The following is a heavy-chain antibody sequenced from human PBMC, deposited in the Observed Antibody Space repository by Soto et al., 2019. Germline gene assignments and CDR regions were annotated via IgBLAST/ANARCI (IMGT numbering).Heavy chain of an antibody. CDR2: IIPIFGTA. D-gene: IGHD2-15*01. CDR3: AGSGGGSPRIFDY. Sequence: QVQLVQSGAEVKKPGSSVKVSCKASGGTFSSYAISWVRQAPGQGLEWMGGIIPIFGTANYAKKFQGRVTITADESTSTSYMELSSLRAEDTAVYYRAGSGGGSPRIFDYWGQGTLVTVSS. V-gene: IGHV1-69*12. CDR1: GGTFSSYA. J-gene: IGHJ4*02.